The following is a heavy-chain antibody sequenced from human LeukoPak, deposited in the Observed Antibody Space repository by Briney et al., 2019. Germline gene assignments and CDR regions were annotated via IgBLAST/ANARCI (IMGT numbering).Heavy chain of an antibody. CDR2: MNPNSGNT. Sequence: GASVKLSCKASGYTFTTCDINWVRQATGQGLEWMGWMNPNSGNTGYGQRFQGRITMTRDISIGTAYMELSNLTSEDTAIYYCTRGSSGQRDNWGQGTLVTVSA. D-gene: IGHD6-19*01. V-gene: IGHV1-8*01. J-gene: IGHJ4*02. CDR3: TRGSSGQRDN. CDR1: GYTFTTCD.